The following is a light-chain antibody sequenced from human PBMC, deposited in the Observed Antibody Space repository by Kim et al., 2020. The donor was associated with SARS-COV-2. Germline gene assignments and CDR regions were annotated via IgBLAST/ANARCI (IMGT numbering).Light chain of an antibody. CDR3: QAWDSSTGV. Sequence: SYEPTQPPSVSVSPGQTASITCSGDKLGDKYACWYQQKPGQSPVLVIYQDSKRPSGIPERFSGSNSGNTATLTISGTQAMDEADYYCQAWDSSTGVFGTGTKVTVL. V-gene: IGLV3-1*01. CDR2: QDS. J-gene: IGLJ1*01. CDR1: KLGDKY.